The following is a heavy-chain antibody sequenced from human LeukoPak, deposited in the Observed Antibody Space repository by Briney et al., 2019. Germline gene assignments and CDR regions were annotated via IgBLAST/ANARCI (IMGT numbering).Heavy chain of an antibody. J-gene: IGHJ5*02. CDR3: ARHPEGSPNNWFDP. CDR1: GGSISSGGYY. V-gene: IGHV4-31*03. D-gene: IGHD2-15*01. Sequence: SETLSLTCTVSGGSISSGGYYWSWIRQHPGKGLEWIGYIYYSGSTYYNPSLKSRVSISVDTSRNEFSLKLISVTAADTAVYYCARHPEGSPNNWFDPWGQGTLVTVSS. CDR2: IYYSGST.